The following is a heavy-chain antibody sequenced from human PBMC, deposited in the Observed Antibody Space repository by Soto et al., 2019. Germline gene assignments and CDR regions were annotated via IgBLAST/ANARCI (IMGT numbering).Heavy chain of an antibody. CDR2: IDQSGGTA. J-gene: IGHJ3*02. D-gene: IGHD4-17*01. CDR1: GFIFSTSA. V-gene: IGHV3-23*01. CDR3: AHPRGYGVFDAVDI. Sequence: LRLSCAASGFIFSTSAMNWVRQAPGKGLELVASIDQSGGTAYYAESVRGRFAISRDNSINTLFLQMSSLRAEDTALYYCAHPRGYGVFDAVDIWGQGTMVTVSS.